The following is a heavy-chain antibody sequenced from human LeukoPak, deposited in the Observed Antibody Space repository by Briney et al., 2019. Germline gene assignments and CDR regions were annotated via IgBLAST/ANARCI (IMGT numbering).Heavy chain of an antibody. Sequence: TLSLTCTVSGASISSGDYFWTWIRQPPGKGLEWIGYIFDSGRTDFNPSLKSRVTISVDRPKNQFSLRLSSVTAADTAVYYCANADRFCSGSCHVPDAFDFWGQGTMVTVSS. D-gene: IGHD2-15*01. CDR2: IFDSGRT. J-gene: IGHJ3*01. CDR3: ANADRFCSGSCHVPDAFDF. CDR1: GASISSGDYF. V-gene: IGHV4-30-2*01.